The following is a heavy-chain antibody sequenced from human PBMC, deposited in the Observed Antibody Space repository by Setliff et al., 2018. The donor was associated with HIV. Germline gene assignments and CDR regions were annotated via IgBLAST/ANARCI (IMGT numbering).Heavy chain of an antibody. D-gene: IGHD5-18*01. CDR1: GGSISNYY. V-gene: IGHV4-59*01. Sequence: PSETLSLTCTVSGGSISNYYWTWIRQPPGKGLEWIGYIYYSGRTSYNPSLESRVTISVDTSRNEFSLKLSSVTAADTAVYYCARGYSSSYYFDYWGQGTLVTVSS. CDR3: ARGYSSSYYFDY. CDR2: IYYSGRT. J-gene: IGHJ4*02.